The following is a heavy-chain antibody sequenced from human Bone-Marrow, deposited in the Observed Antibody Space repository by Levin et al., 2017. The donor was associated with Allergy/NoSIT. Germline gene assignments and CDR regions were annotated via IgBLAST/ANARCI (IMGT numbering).Heavy chain of an antibody. CDR3: ARGNYIADY. CDR2: ISGGGETT. J-gene: IGHJ4*02. CDR1: GFTFTDYY. Sequence: GGSLRLSCAVSGFTFTDYYMTWIRQSPGKGLEWLAYISGGGETTYYADSVKGRFTISRDNSKKSLSLQMNSLSAEDTATYYCARGNYIADYWGQGTLVTVSS. V-gene: IGHV3-11*01. D-gene: IGHD1-7*01.